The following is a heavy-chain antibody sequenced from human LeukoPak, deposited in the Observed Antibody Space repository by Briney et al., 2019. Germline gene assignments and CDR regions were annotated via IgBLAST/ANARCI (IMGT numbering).Heavy chain of an antibody. J-gene: IGHJ4*02. Sequence: GGSLRLSCAASGFTFTDYYMSWIRQAPGKGLEWVSHISSSSSTIYYVDSVKGRFTISRDNARNSLYLQLNSLRAEDTAVYYCARATYDYVWGSYRYNSQFDYWGQGTLVTVSS. D-gene: IGHD3-16*02. CDR3: ARATYDYVWGSYRYNSQFDY. CDR2: ISSSSSTI. CDR1: GFTFTDYY. V-gene: IGHV3-11*01.